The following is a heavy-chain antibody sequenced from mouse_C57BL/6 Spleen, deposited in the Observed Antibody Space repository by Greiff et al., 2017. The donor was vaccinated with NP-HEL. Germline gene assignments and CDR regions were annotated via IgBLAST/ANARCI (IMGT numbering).Heavy chain of an antibody. Sequence: EVKLMESGGGLVKPGGSLKLSCAASGFTFSDYGMHWVRQAPEKGLEWVAYISSGSSTIYYADTVKGRFTISRDNAKNTLFLQMTSLRSEDTAMYYCAREDYDDYYAMDYWGQGTSVTVSS. CDR2: ISSGSSTI. CDR3: AREDYDDYYAMDY. V-gene: IGHV5-17*01. J-gene: IGHJ4*01. CDR1: GFTFSDYG. D-gene: IGHD2-4*01.